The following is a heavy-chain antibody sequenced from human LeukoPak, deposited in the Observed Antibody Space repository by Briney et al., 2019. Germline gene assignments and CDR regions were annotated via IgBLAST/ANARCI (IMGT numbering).Heavy chain of an antibody. CDR2: INPSGGST. CDR3: AKDIVLRYFDWLLKTDAFDI. D-gene: IGHD3-9*01. V-gene: IGHV1-46*01. J-gene: IGHJ3*02. Sequence: GASVKVSCKASGYTFTSYYMHWVRQAPGQGLEWMGIINPSGGSTSYAQKFQGRVTMTRDTSTSTVYMELSSLRAEDTAVYYCAKDIVLRYFDWLLKTDAFDIWGQGTMVTVSS. CDR1: GYTFTSYY.